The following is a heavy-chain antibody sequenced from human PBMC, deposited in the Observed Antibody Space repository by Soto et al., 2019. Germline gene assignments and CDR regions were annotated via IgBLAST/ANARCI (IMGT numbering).Heavy chain of an antibody. CDR3: AKVPPWSGYYRYYYSVMDV. D-gene: IGHD3-3*01. CDR2: ISGSGGST. V-gene: IGHV3-23*01. Sequence: AGCLPICCAASRFSFSIYAMSGVRKTPGTGLEWVSAISGSGGSTYYADSVKGRFTISRDNSKNTLYLQMNSLRAEDTAVYYCAKVPPWSGYYRYYYSVMDVWGQGTTV. J-gene: IGHJ6*02. CDR1: RFSFSIYA.